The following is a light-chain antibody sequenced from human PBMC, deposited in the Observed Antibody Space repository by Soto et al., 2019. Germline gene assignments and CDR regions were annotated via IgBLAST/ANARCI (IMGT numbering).Light chain of an antibody. CDR3: AAWDDSLNGVV. CDR2: ISR. Sequence: QSVLTQPPSASGTPGQRVTISCSGGSSNIGSHSVNWYQQVPGTAPKLLIYISRQRLSGVPDRFSGSKSGTSASLAISGLQSEDEADYYCAAWDDSLNGVVFGGGTKLTVL. CDR1: SSNIGSHS. V-gene: IGLV1-44*01. J-gene: IGLJ2*01.